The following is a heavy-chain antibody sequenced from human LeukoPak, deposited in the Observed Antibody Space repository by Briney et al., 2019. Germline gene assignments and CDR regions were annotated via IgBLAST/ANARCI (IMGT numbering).Heavy chain of an antibody. J-gene: IGHJ6*02. CDR2: ISYDGSNK. V-gene: IGHV3-30*04. CDR1: GFTFSSYA. D-gene: IGHD4-11*01. Sequence: PGGSLRLSCAASGFTFSSYAMHWVRQAPGKGLEWVAVISYDGSNKYYADSVKGRFTISRDNSKNTLYLQMNSLRAEDTAVYYCAKVMTTVTNRYYYYGMDVWGQGTTVTVSS. CDR3: AKVMTTVTNRYYYYGMDV.